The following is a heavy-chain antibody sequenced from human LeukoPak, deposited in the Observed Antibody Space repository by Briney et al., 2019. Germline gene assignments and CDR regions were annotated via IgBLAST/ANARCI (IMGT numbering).Heavy chain of an antibody. CDR2: INPNSGVT. V-gene: IGHV1-2*02. CDR3: ARTQTLDY. J-gene: IGHJ4*02. CDR1: GYTFTGFY. Sequence: GASVKVSCKASGYTFTGFYMHWVRPAPGQGLEWMGWINPNSGVTNYAQKFQGRVTMTTDTSISTAYMELSGLRSDDTAVYYCARTQTLDYWGQGTLVTVSS. D-gene: IGHD4-23*01.